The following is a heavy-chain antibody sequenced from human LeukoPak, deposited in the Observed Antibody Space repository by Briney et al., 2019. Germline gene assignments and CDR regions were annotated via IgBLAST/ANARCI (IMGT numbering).Heavy chain of an antibody. Sequence: SETLSLTCTVSGGSISSSSYYWGWIRQPPGKGLEWIGSIYYSGSTYYNPSLKSRVTISVDTSKNQFSLKLSSVTAADTAVYYCASDSYGYPFYFDYWGQGTLVTVSS. CDR1: GGSISSSSYY. V-gene: IGHV4-39*07. D-gene: IGHD5-18*01. J-gene: IGHJ4*02. CDR2: IYYSGST. CDR3: ASDSYGYPFYFDY.